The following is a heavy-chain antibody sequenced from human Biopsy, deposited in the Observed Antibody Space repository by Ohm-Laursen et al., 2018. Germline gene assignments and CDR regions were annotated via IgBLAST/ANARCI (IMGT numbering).Heavy chain of an antibody. D-gene: IGHD3-9*01. CDR3: ATKLTGYFHR. CDR2: NIPILGTG. Sequence: SSVKVSCKAPGGTFSNYGVNWVRQAPGQGLEWLGGNIPILGTGNYAQKFQDRVTVAADTSTGTATMELRSLRSDDTAVYYCATKLTGYFHRWGQGTLVIVSS. CDR1: GGTFSNYG. J-gene: IGHJ1*01. V-gene: IGHV1-69*06.